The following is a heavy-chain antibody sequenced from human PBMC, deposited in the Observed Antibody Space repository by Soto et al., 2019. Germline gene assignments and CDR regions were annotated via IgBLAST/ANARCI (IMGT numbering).Heavy chain of an antibody. Sequence: QVQLQESGPGLVKPSQTLSLTCTVSGGSISSGGYYWSWIRQHPGKGLEWIGYIYYSGSTYYNPSLKSRVTISVYTSKNQFPLQPSSVTAADTGVYYCASRGYSYGFSLGMDVWGQGTTVTVSS. J-gene: IGHJ6*02. D-gene: IGHD5-18*01. CDR2: IYYSGST. V-gene: IGHV4-31*03. CDR1: GGSISSGGYY. CDR3: ASRGYSYGFSLGMDV.